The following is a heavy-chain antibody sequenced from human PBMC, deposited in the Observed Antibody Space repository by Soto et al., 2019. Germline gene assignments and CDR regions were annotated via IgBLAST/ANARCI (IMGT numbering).Heavy chain of an antibody. Sequence: GGSLRLSCAASGFTFSNAWMSWVRQAPGKGLEWVGRIKSKTDGGTTDYAAPVKGRFTISRDDSKNTLYLQMNSLKTEDTAVYYCTTDRLGIENAFDIWGQGTMVTVSS. D-gene: IGHD7-27*01. CDR3: TTDRLGIENAFDI. V-gene: IGHV3-15*01. CDR1: GFTFSNAW. J-gene: IGHJ3*02. CDR2: IKSKTDGGTT.